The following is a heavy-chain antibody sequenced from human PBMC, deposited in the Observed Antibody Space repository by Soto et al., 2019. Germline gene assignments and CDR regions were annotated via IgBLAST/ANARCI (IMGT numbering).Heavy chain of an antibody. J-gene: IGHJ4*02. CDR1: GFTFSSYS. V-gene: IGHV3-23*01. Sequence: GGSLRLSCAASGFTFSSYSMSWVRQAPGKGLEGVSVISGNGGSTYYADSVKGRFTISRDNSKDTLCLQMNSLRAEDTAVYYCAKRMETPGVLDSWGQGTLVTVSS. CDR3: AKRMETPGVLDS. CDR2: ISGNGGST. D-gene: IGHD1-1*01.